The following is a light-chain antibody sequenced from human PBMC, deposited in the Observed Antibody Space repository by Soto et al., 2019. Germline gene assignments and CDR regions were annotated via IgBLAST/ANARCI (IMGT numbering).Light chain of an antibody. V-gene: IGLV3-1*01. Sequence: SYELTQPPSVSVSPGQTASITCSGDKLGDKYACWYQQKPGQSPVLVIYQDSKRPSGIPVRFSGSNSGNTATLTISGTQAMDEADYYCQAWDSSTASVVFGGGTKLTVL. CDR1: KLGDKY. CDR2: QDS. J-gene: IGLJ2*01. CDR3: QAWDSSTASVV.